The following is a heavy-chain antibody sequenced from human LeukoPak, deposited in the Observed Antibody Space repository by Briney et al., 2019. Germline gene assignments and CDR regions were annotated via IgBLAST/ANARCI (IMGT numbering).Heavy chain of an antibody. CDR2: IKQDGSEK. CDR3: ARDSAGNDY. Sequence: PGGSLRLSCAASVFTFSTYWMSWVRQAPGKGLEWVANIKQDGSEKYYVDSVKGRFTISRDNAKNSLYLQMNSLRAEETAMYYCARDSAGNDYWGQGTLVTVSS. D-gene: IGHD6-13*01. V-gene: IGHV3-7*01. J-gene: IGHJ4*02. CDR1: VFTFSTYW.